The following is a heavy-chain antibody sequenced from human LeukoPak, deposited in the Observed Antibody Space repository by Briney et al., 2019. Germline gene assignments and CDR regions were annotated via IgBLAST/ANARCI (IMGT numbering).Heavy chain of an antibody. D-gene: IGHD3-22*01. CDR2: INTSGSN. Sequence: SETLSLTCAVYSGSFSGYYWRWIRQPHGKGMEWIGEINTSGSNNSNTSPKSRVTISVDTSKNQFSLKLSSGTAADTAVYYCASPGTSGYHLRNFDYWGQGTLVTVSS. V-gene: IGHV4-34*01. J-gene: IGHJ4*02. CDR1: SGSFSGYY. CDR3: ASPGTSGYHLRNFDY.